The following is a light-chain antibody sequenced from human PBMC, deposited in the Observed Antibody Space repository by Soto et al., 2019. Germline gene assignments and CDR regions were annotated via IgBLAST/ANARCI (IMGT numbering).Light chain of an antibody. CDR2: EVS. CDR3: SSYAGSSYV. J-gene: IGLJ1*01. CDR1: SSDVGGYNY. V-gene: IGLV2-8*01. Sequence: QSALTQPPSASGSPGQSVTISCTGTSSDVGGYNYVSWYQQHPGKAPKLMIYEVSKRPSGVPDRFSGSKSGNTASLTVSGLQAEDEADYYCSSYAGSSYVFGTGTKVPVL.